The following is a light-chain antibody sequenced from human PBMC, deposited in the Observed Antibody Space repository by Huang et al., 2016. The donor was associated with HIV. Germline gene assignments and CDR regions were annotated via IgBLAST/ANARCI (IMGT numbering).Light chain of an antibody. V-gene: IGKV4-1*01. J-gene: IGKJ4*01. CDR3: QQYSTIPT. Sequence: DIVVTQSPDSLAVSLGARATINCKSSQTLLYKSKSDSFIAWYQQRPGQSPKLLIHGASAAQAGVPGSFSGSVSETKFTLTMNGLQPEDVAIYFCQQYSTIPTFGGGTKVDI. CDR1: QTLLYKSKSDSF. CDR2: GAS.